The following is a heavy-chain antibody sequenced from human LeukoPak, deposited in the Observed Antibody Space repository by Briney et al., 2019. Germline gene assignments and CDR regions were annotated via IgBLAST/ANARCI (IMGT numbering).Heavy chain of an antibody. Sequence: PSETLSLTCTVSGGSISSYYWSWIRQPPGKGLEWIGFIYDSGSTNYNSSPKSRVTISVDTSKNQFSLKLSSVTAADTAVYYCARGGIIVGVDYWGLGTLVTVSS. CDR2: IYDSGST. J-gene: IGHJ4*02. CDR1: GGSISSYY. CDR3: ARGGIIVGVDY. D-gene: IGHD1-26*01. V-gene: IGHV4-59*01.